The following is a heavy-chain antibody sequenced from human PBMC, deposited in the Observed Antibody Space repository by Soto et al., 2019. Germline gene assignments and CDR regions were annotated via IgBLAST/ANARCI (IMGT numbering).Heavy chain of an antibody. D-gene: IGHD3-16*02. CDR1: GFTFSSYS. V-gene: IGHV3-48*02. J-gene: IGHJ6*02. Sequence: GGSLRLSCAASGFTFSSYSMNWVRQAPGKGLEKVSYISSSSSTIYYAESVKGRFTISRDNAKNSLYLQMNSLRDEDTAVYYCAREILITFGGVIAPAYGMDVWGQGTTVTVSS. CDR3: AREILITFGGVIAPAYGMDV. CDR2: ISSSSSTI.